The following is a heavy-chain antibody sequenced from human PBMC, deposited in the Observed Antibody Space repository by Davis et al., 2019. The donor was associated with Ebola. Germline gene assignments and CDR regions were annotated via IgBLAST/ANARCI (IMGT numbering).Heavy chain of an antibody. CDR3: AKGGGGQNYNGVLDN. CDR1: GFTFSSYA. D-gene: IGHD1-7*01. J-gene: IGHJ4*02. Sequence: GGSLRLSCAASGFTFSSYAMHWVRQAPGKGLEWVAVISYDGSNKYYADSVKGRFSISRDNSNNTLYLQMNSLRVEDSAVYYCAKGGGGQNYNGVLDNWGQGILVTVSS. V-gene: IGHV3-30-3*01. CDR2: ISYDGSNK.